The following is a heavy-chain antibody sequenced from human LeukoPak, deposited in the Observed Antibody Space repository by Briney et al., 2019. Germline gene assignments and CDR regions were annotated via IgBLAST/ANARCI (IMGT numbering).Heavy chain of an antibody. CDR2: IYSSGST. CDR1: GGSISNYY. Sequence: SETLSLTCTVSGGSISNYYWSWIRRPPGKGLEWIGFIYSSGSTNYNPSLKSRVTISVDTSNNQFSVKLSSVTAADTAVCYCARHKRDGSNTFDYWGQGTLVTVSS. V-gene: IGHV4-4*09. D-gene: IGHD1-26*01. CDR3: ARHKRDGSNTFDY. J-gene: IGHJ4*02.